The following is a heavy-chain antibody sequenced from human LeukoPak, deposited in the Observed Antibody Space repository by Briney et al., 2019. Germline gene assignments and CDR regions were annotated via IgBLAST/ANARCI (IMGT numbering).Heavy chain of an antibody. V-gene: IGHV4-34*01. Sequence: SETLSLTCAVYGGSFSGYYWSWIRQPPGKGREWIGEINHSGSTNYNPSLKSRVTISVDTSKNQFSLKVSSVTAADTAVYYCARGGRGSSSWYYYWGQGTLVTVSS. J-gene: IGHJ4*02. CDR2: INHSGST. D-gene: IGHD6-13*01. CDR3: ARGGRGSSSWYYY. CDR1: GGSFSGYY.